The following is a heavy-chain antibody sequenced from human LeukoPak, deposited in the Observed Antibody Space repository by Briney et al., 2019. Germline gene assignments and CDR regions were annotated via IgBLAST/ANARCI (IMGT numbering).Heavy chain of an antibody. CDR2: ISGSGGST. V-gene: IGHV3-23*01. J-gene: IGHJ5*02. D-gene: IGHD1-26*01. Sequence: GGTLRLSCAASGFTFSSYGMSWVRQAPGKGLEWVSAISGSGGSTYYADSVKGRFTISRDNSKNTLYLQMNSLRAEDTAVYYCAKESGSPKASNWFDPWGQGTLVTVSS. CDR1: GFTFSSYG. CDR3: AKESGSPKASNWFDP.